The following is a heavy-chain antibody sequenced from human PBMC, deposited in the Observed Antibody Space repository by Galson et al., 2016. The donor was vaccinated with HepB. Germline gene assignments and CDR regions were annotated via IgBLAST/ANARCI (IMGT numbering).Heavy chain of an antibody. D-gene: IGHD2-8*02. V-gene: IGHV3-30*04. Sequence: SLRLSCAASGFMFSNFAMHWVRQAPGKGLEWVALISYDGGNNYYADSVRGRITISRDSSKNTLYLQLTSPRTEDTAVYFCAKAGGGVGGEGDALDIWGQGTLVTVSS. CDR3: AKAGGGVGGEGDALDI. CDR2: ISYDGGNN. CDR1: GFMFSNFA. J-gene: IGHJ3*02.